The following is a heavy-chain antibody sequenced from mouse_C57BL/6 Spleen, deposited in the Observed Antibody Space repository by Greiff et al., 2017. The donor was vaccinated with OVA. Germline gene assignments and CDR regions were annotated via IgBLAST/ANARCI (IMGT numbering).Heavy chain of an antibody. Sequence: EVMLVESGGGLVKPGGSLKLSCAASGFTFSSYAMSWVRQTPEKRLEWVATISDGGSYTYYPDNVKGRFTISRDNAKNNLYLQMSHLKSEDTAMYYCARASYYSPFDYWGQGTTLTVSS. CDR1: GFTFSSYA. D-gene: IGHD2-12*01. J-gene: IGHJ2*01. CDR3: ARASYYSPFDY. CDR2: ISDGGSYT. V-gene: IGHV5-4*03.